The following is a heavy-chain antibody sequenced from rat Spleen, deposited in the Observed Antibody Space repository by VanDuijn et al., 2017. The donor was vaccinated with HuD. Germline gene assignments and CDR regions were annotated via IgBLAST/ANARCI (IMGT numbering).Heavy chain of an antibody. CDR3: ARPPDYYDGSYYSYAHWYFDF. J-gene: IGHJ1*01. D-gene: IGHD1-12*02. V-gene: IGHV5-25*01. CDR2: ISTGGGNT. Sequence: EVQLVESGGGLVQPGRSMKLSCAASGFTFSNYYMAWVRQAPTKGLEWVASISTGGGNTYYRDSVKGRFTISRDNAKSTLYLQMDSLRSEDTATYYCARPPDYYDGSYYSYAHWYFDFWGPGTMVTVSS. CDR1: GFTFSNYY.